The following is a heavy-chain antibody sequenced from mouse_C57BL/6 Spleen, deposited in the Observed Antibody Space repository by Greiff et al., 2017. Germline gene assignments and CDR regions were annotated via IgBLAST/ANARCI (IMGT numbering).Heavy chain of an antibody. D-gene: IGHD2-10*01. Sequence: QVQLKQSGPELVKPGASVKISCKASGYAFSSSWMNWVKQRPGKGLEWIGRIYPGDGDTNYNGKFKGKATLTADKSSSTAYMQLSSLTSEDSAVYFCASLLNWYFDVWGTGTTVTVSS. V-gene: IGHV1-82*01. J-gene: IGHJ1*03. CDR2: IYPGDGDT. CDR3: ASLLNWYFDV. CDR1: GYAFSSSW.